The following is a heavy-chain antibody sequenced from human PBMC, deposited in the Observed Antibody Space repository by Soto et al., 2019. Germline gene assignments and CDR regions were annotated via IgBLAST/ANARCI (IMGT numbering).Heavy chain of an antibody. D-gene: IGHD2-15*01. Sequence: SETLSLTCTLSDGSFTSGSYYWAWIRQPPGKGLEWIGSINYSGHTYYNPSLKSRVTISVDMSKNQFSLKLSSVTAPDTALYYCSRQRAWYGQWAFAIRGQGTIVPVS. CDR1: DGSFTSGSYY. V-gene: IGHV4-39*01. J-gene: IGHJ3*02. CDR2: INYSGHT. CDR3: SRQRAWYGQWAFAI.